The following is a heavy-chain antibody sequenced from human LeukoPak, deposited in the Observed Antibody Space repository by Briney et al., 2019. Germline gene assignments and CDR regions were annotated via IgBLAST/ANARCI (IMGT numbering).Heavy chain of an antibody. CDR3: ARGNYGDYSGIDY. V-gene: IGHV3-13*01. D-gene: IGHD4-17*01. CDR2: IGTAGDT. J-gene: IGHJ4*02. Sequence: GGSLRLSCAASGFTFSSYDMHWVRHATGKGLEWVSAIGTAGDTYYPGSVKGRFAISRENAKNSLYLQMNSLRAGDTAVYYCARGNYGDYSGIDYWGQGTLVTVSS. CDR1: GFTFSSYD.